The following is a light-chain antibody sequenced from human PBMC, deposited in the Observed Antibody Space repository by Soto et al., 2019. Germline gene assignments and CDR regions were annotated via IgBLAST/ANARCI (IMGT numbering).Light chain of an antibody. V-gene: IGLV2-14*03. CDR1: SSDIGAYNY. J-gene: IGLJ1*01. CDR2: DVN. CDR3: ISYTTSGTYV. Sequence: QSALTQPASVSGSPGQSIAISCTGASSDIGAYNYVSWHQQHPGKAPKLMIYDVNNRPSGVSDRFSGSKSGYMASLTISGLQAEDEAEYYCISYTTSGTYVFGTGTKLTVL.